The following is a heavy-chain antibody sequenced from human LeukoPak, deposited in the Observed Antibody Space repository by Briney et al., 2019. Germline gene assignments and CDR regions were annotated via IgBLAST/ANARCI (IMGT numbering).Heavy chain of an antibody. Sequence: ASVKVSCKASGYTFTGYYMHWVRQAPGQGLEWMGWINPNSGGTNYAQKFQGRVTMTRDTSISTAYMELSRLRSGDTAVYYCARVKGGGNYIPYFDYWGQGTLVTVSS. CDR2: INPNSGGT. V-gene: IGHV1-2*02. J-gene: IGHJ4*02. CDR1: GYTFTGYY. CDR3: ARVKGGGNYIPYFDY. D-gene: IGHD4-23*01.